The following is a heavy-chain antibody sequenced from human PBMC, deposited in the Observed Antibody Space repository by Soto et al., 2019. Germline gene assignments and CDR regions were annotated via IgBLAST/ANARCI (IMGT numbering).Heavy chain of an antibody. J-gene: IGHJ5*02. CDR1: GFTLSSYW. V-gene: IGHV3-7*01. CDR2: IKQDGSEK. Sequence: GGSLRLSCAASGFTLSSYWMSWVRQAPGKGLEWVANIKQDGSEKYYVDSVKGRFTISRDNAKNSLYLQMNSLRAEDTAVYYCASDRPPSRGWFDPWGQGTLVTVSS. CDR3: ASDRPPSRGWFDP.